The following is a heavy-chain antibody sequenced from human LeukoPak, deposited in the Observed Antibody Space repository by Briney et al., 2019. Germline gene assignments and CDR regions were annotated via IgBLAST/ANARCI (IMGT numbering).Heavy chain of an antibody. V-gene: IGHV4-39*07. D-gene: IGHD5-18*01. Sequence: SETLSLTCTVSGGSIRSSYYYWGWIRQPPGKGLEWIGSIYDSGSTNYNPSLKSRVTISVDTSKNQFSLKLSSVTAADTAVYYCARGTVYSYGSQNDFDYWGQGTLVTVSS. CDR3: ARGTVYSYGSQNDFDY. CDR1: GGSIRSSYYY. J-gene: IGHJ4*02. CDR2: IYDSGST.